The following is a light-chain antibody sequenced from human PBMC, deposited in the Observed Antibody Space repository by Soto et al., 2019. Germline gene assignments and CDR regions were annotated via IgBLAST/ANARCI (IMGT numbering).Light chain of an antibody. Sequence: EIVLPQSPGTLSLSAGEXATLSCSASQSVSSSYLAWYQQKPGQAPRLLIYGASSRATGIPDRFSGSGSGTDFTLTISRLEPEDFAVYYCQQYGSSPRTFGQGTKVDIK. CDR1: QSVSSSY. CDR3: QQYGSSPRT. CDR2: GAS. J-gene: IGKJ1*01. V-gene: IGKV3-20*01.